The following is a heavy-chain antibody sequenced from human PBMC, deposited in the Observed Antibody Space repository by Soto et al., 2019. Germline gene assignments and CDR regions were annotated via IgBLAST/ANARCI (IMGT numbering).Heavy chain of an antibody. V-gene: IGHV3-33*01. CDR1: GFTFSSYG. D-gene: IGHD2-15*01. CDR3: AREGGRYCSGGSCYSFH. J-gene: IGHJ4*02. Sequence: QVQLVESGGGVVQPGRSLRLSCAASGFTFSSYGMHWVRQAPGKGLEWVAVIWYDGSNKYYADSVKGRFTISRDNSKNTLYLQMNGLRAEDTAVYYCAREGGRYCSGGSCYSFHWGQGTLVTVSS. CDR2: IWYDGSNK.